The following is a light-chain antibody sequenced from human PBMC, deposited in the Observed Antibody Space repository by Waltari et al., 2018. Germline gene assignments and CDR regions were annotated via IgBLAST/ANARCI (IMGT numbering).Light chain of an antibody. CDR3: QQSYSTPYT. J-gene: IGKJ2*01. Sequence: EIVMTQSPGSLSLSPGERASLSCWASQSVSTNVAWYQQRPGQAPRLLIHAASVRATGIPARFSGSGSGTEFTLTISSLQPEDFATYYCQQSYSTPYTFGQGTKLEIK. V-gene: IGKV3-15*01. CDR2: AAS. CDR1: QSVSTN.